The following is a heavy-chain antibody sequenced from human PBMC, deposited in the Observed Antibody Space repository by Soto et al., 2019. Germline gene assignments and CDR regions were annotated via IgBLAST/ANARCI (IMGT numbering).Heavy chain of an antibody. D-gene: IGHD2-15*01. Sequence: SETLCLTCTVSGGSIGSYYWILIRQPPGKGLEWIGYIYYSGSTNYNPSLKSRVTISVDTSKNQFSLKLSSVTAADTAVYYCARYCSGGSCYDAFDIWGQGTMVTVSS. CDR2: IYYSGST. CDR1: GGSIGSYY. CDR3: ARYCSGGSCYDAFDI. J-gene: IGHJ3*02. V-gene: IGHV4-59*01.